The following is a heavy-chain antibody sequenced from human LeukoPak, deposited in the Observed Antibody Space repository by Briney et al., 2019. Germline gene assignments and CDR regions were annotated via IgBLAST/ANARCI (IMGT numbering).Heavy chain of an antibody. V-gene: IGHV4-4*09. D-gene: IGHD6-6*01. CDR2: IYTSGST. Sequence: SETLFLTCTVSGGSISSYYWSWIRQPPGKGLEWNGYIYTSGSTNYNPSLKSRVTISVDTSKNQFSLKLSSVTAADTAVYYCAGGGSSSHFIYWGQGTLVTVSS. CDR1: GGSISSYY. J-gene: IGHJ4*02. CDR3: AGGGSSSHFIY.